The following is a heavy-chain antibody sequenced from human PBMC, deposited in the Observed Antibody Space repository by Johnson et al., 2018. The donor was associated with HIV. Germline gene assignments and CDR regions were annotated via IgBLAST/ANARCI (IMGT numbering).Heavy chain of an antibody. CDR3: AILALDYSSGWYVLAFDI. D-gene: IGHD6-19*01. CDR1: GFTFDDYA. Sequence: MQLVESGGGLVQPGRSLRLSCAASGFTFDDYAMHWVRQAPGKGLEWVSTFSGSGGNTYYADSVRGRFAISRDNSKNTLYLKLNSLRAEDTAVYYVAILALDYSSGWYVLAFDIWGQGTMVTVSS. V-gene: IGHV3-23*04. CDR2: FSGSGGNT. J-gene: IGHJ3*02.